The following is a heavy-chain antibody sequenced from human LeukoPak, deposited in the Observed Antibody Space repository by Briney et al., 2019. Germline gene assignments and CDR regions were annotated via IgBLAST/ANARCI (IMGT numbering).Heavy chain of an antibody. D-gene: IGHD3-16*01. V-gene: IGHV4-59*01. CDR2: IYYSGGT. CDR1: GGSISSYY. CDR3: ARDVRGGDWFDP. J-gene: IGHJ5*02. Sequence: SETLSLTCTVSGGSISSYYWSWIRQPPGKGLEWIGYIYYSGGTNYNPSLKSRVTISVDTSKNQFSLKLSSVTAADTAVYYCARDVRGGDWFDPWGQGTLVTVSS.